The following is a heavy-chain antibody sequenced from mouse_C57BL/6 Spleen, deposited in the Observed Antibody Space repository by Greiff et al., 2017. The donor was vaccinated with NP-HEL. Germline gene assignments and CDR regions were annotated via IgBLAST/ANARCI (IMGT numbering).Heavy chain of an antibody. J-gene: IGHJ2*01. Sequence: VQLQQSGPELVKPGASVKISCKASGYAFSSSWMNWVKQRPGKGLEWIGRIYPGDGDTNYNGKFKGKATLTADKSASTAYMQLSSLTSEDSAVYFCAREATTVVANYCDYWGQGTTLTVSS. CDR2: IYPGDGDT. CDR1: GYAFSSSW. D-gene: IGHD1-1*01. V-gene: IGHV1-82*01. CDR3: AREATTVVANYCDY.